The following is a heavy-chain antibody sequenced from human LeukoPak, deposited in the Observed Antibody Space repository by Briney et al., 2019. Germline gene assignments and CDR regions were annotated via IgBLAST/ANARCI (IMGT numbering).Heavy chain of an antibody. Sequence: SETLSLTCSVSGASITSESYYWTWVRQPAGRGLECIGRIYASGVTSYNPSLKTRLTISLDTSKNQFPLNLSSVTAADTALYYCARGPGMATGEAFDIWGQGTVVAVSS. J-gene: IGHJ3*02. CDR1: GASITSESYY. V-gene: IGHV4-61*02. CDR2: IYASGVT. CDR3: ARGPGMATGEAFDI. D-gene: IGHD5-24*01.